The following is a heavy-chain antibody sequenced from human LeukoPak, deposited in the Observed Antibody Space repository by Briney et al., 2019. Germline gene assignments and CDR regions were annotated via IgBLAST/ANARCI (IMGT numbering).Heavy chain of an antibody. Sequence: PGGSLRLSCTASGFTFSSHGMNWVRQTPGKGLEWLSYIDGSSRTIYYAESVKGRFTVSRDNAKNSVFLHLNSLRDEDAGMYFCARKMAFWGQGTLVTVSS. CDR1: GFTFSSHG. J-gene: IGHJ4*02. CDR3: ARKMAF. D-gene: IGHD5-24*01. V-gene: IGHV3-48*02. CDR2: IDGSSRTI.